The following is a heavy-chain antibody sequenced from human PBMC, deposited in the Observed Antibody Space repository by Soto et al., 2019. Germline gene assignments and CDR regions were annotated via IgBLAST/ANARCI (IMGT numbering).Heavy chain of an antibody. J-gene: IGHJ4*02. V-gene: IGHV2-5*02. CDR1: GFSLSTNGVA. CDR3: THTSGHSSTGADN. D-gene: IGHD6-19*01. Sequence: QITLRESGPALVKPTQTLTLTCTFSGFSLSTNGVAVGWIRQPPGKALEWLALIFWDDDARYSPSLKSRLTITKDNSKTQVVLIMTNMDPVDTGTYYCTHTSGHSSTGADNWGQGTQVTVSS. CDR2: IFWDDDA.